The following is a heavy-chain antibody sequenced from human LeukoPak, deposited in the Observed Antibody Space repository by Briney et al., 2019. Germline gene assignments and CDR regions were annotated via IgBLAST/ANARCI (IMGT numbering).Heavy chain of an antibody. Sequence: PSETLSLTCTVSGGSISSSHWWTWVRQPPGKGLEWIGEIHHSGSTKDSPSLRSRVTMSVDTSKNQFSLKLSSVTAADTAVYYCARDFTDSGSSLVYYYYYYMDVWGKGTTVTVSS. J-gene: IGHJ6*03. V-gene: IGHV4-4*02. CDR2: IHHSGST. CDR3: ARDFTDSGSSLVYYYYYYMDV. D-gene: IGHD1-26*01. CDR1: GGSISSSHW.